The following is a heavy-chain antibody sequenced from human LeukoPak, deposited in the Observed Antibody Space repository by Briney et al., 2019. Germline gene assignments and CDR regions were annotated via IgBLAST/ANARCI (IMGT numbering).Heavy chain of an antibody. J-gene: IGHJ4*02. CDR1: GGTFSSYA. CDR2: IIPIFGTA. V-gene: IGHV1-69*13. Sequence: SVKVSCKASGGTFSSYAISWVRQAPGQGLEWMGGIIPIFGTANYAQKFQGRVTITADESTSTAYMELSSLRSEDTAVYYCARVNPYVDTAMVGPQGYFDYWGQGTLVTVSS. CDR3: ARVNPYVDTAMVGPQGYFDY. D-gene: IGHD5-18*01.